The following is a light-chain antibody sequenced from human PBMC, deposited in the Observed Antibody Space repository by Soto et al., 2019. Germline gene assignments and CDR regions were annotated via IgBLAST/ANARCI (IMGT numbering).Light chain of an antibody. CDR3: QQSYSTPLT. J-gene: IGKJ4*01. CDR2: AAS. Sequence: DIQMTQSPSSLSASVGDRVTITCRASRSISSYLNWYQQKPGKAPKLLIYAASSLQSGAPSRLSGSGSGTDFTLTISSLQPEDFATYYCQQSYSTPLTFGGGTKVDIK. V-gene: IGKV1-39*01. CDR1: RSISSY.